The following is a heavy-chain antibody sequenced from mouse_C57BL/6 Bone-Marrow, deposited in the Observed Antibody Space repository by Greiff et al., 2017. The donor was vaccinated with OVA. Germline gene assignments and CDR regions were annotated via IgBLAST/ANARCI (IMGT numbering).Heavy chain of an antibody. CDR3: ARRAYYYGSIYPFDY. CDR2: IYTRSGNT. J-gene: IGHJ2*01. Sequence: QVQLQQSGAELARPGASVKLSCKASGYTFTSYGISWVKQRPGQGLEWIGEIYTRSGNTYYTETFKGKATLTADKYTSTAYMELRILTSKDSSVYFCARRAYYYGSIYPFDYWGQGTTLTVSS. D-gene: IGHD1-1*01. V-gene: IGHV1-81*01. CDR1: GYTFTSYG.